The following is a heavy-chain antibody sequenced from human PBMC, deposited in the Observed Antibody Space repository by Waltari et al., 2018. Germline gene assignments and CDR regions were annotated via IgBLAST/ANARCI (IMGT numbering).Heavy chain of an antibody. CDR2: IYSGGST. D-gene: IGHD6-19*01. J-gene: IGHJ4*02. V-gene: IGHV3-53*01. CDR3: ARDLMWGSGWSPPSDY. Sequence: EVQLVESGGGLIQPGGSLRLSCAASGFTVSSNYMSWVRQAPGKGLEWVSVIYSGGSTYYADSVKGRFTISRDNAKNSLYLQMNSLRAEDTAVYYCARDLMWGSGWSPPSDYWGQGTLVTVSS. CDR1: GFTVSSNY.